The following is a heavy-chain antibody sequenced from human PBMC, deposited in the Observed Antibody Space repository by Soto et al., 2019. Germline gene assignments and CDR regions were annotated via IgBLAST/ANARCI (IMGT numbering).Heavy chain of an antibody. CDR2: IWYDGSNK. CDR1: GFTFSSYG. CDR3: ARFSSSWYGRIDY. Sequence: QVQLVESGGGVVQPGRSLRLSCAASGFTFSSYGMHWVRQAPGKGLEWVAVIWYDGSNKYYADSVKGRFTISRDNSKNTLYLKMNSLRAEDTAVYYCARFSSSWYGRIDYWGQGTLVTVSS. D-gene: IGHD6-13*01. J-gene: IGHJ4*02. V-gene: IGHV3-33*01.